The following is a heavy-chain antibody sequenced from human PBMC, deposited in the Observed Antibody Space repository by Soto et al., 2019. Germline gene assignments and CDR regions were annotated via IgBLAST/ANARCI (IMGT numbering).Heavy chain of an antibody. V-gene: IGHV5-10-1*01. CDR2: IDPSDSYT. CDR1: GYSFTSYW. J-gene: IGHJ6*02. Sequence: GESLKIYCKGSGYSFTSYWISWVSQMPGKGLEWMGRIDPSDSYTNYSPSFQGHVTISADKSISTAYLQWSSLKASDTAMYYCASPSSDLEWLFGMDVWGQGTTVTVSS. D-gene: IGHD3-3*01. CDR3: ASPSSDLEWLFGMDV.